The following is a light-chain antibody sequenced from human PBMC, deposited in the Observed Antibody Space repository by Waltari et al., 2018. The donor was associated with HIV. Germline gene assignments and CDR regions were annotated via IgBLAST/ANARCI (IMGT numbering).Light chain of an antibody. CDR1: QSVRSL. V-gene: IGKV3-11*01. Sequence: EIVLTQYPATLSLSPGERATLSCGASQSVRSLIAWYQQKPGQAPRLLIYDASNRATGIPARFSGSGSGTDFTLTISSLEPEDFAVYYCQQRSNWPLTFGGGTEVEIK. J-gene: IGKJ4*01. CDR2: DAS. CDR3: QQRSNWPLT.